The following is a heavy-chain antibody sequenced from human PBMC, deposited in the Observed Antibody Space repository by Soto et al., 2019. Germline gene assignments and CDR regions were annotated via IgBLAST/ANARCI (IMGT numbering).Heavy chain of an antibody. Sequence: QVQLQESGPGLVKPSETLSLTCAVSGGSIDTPNWWSWYRRPPGKGLEWIGEMYPSGSSNRNPSLNSRVTISLDTSNNHFSLKLTSLTAADTAIYYCAREGFDHRTDSWCQGIPVTVSS. CDR2: MYPSGSS. CDR3: AREGFDHRTDS. V-gene: IGHV4-4*02. J-gene: IGHJ4*02. CDR1: GGSIDTPNW.